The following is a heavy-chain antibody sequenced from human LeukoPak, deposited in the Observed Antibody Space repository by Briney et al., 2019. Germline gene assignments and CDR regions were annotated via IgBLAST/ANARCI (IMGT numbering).Heavy chain of an antibody. Sequence: ASVKVSCKASGYTFTSYDINWVRQATGQGREWMGWMNPNSGNTGYAQKFQGRVTMTRNTSMSTAYMELSSLRSEDTAVYYCARVAITLVRGVPTRYYFDYWGQGTLVTVSS. CDR3: ARVAITLVRGVPTRYYFDY. V-gene: IGHV1-8*01. D-gene: IGHD3-10*01. CDR2: MNPNSGNT. J-gene: IGHJ4*02. CDR1: GYTFTSYD.